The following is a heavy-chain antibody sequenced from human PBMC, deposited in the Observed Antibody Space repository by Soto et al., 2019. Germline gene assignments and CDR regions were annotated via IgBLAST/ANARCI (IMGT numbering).Heavy chain of an antibody. CDR1: GYSFTSYW. CDR3: ARHIAAAGTGPYYYYYRMDV. D-gene: IGHD6-13*01. CDR2: IDPSDSYT. Sequence: PGESLKIACNGSGYSFTSYWISWVRQMPGKGLEWMGRIDPSDSYTNYSPSFQGHVTISADKSISTAYLQWSSLKASDTAMYYCARHIAAAGTGPYYYYYRMDVWGQGTTVTVSS. V-gene: IGHV5-10-1*01. J-gene: IGHJ6*02.